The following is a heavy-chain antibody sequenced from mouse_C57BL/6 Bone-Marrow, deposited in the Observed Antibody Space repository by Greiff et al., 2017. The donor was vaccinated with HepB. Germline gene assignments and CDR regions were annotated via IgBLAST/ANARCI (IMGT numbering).Heavy chain of an antibody. Sequence: EVKLLESGPGLVKPSQSLSLTCSVTGYSITSGYYWNWIRQFPGNKLEWMGYISYDGSNNYNPSLKNRISITRDTSKNQFFLKLNSVTTEDTATYYCARGRFYYDYDGFPYYFDYWGQGTTLTVSS. CDR2: ISYDGSN. D-gene: IGHD2-4*01. CDR3: ARGRFYYDYDGFPYYFDY. CDR1: GYSITSGYY. J-gene: IGHJ2*01. V-gene: IGHV3-6*01.